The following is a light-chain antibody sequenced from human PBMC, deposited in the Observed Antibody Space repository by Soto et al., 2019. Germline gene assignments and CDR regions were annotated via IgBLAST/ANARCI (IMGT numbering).Light chain of an antibody. CDR3: QQYGSSRLT. V-gene: IGKV3-20*01. J-gene: IGKJ1*01. CDR1: QSISSSY. CDR2: GAS. Sequence: EIVLTQSPGTLSLSPGERATLSCRASQSISSSYLAWYQQKPGQAPRLLIYGASSRATGIPDRFSGSGSGTDFTLTISRLEPDDFAVYYCQQYGSSRLTFGQETKVDIK.